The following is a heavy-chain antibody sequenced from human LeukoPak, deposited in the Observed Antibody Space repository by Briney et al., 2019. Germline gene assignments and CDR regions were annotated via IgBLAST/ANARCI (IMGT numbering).Heavy chain of an antibody. Sequence: GASVKVSCKASGYTFASLDINWVRQATGQGLEWMGWMSPNTGDTGYAQKFQGRVTMTRDSSISTAYMELSSLRSEDTAVYYCARGLLRDDYWGQGTLVTVSS. CDR1: GYTFASLD. D-gene: IGHD3-16*01. J-gene: IGHJ4*02. CDR2: MSPNTGDT. CDR3: ARGLLRDDY. V-gene: IGHV1-8*01.